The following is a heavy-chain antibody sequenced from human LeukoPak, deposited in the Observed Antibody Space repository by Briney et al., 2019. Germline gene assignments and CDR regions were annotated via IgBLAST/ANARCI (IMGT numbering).Heavy chain of an antibody. J-gene: IGHJ4*02. CDR3: ARGAIFGVVIPYYFDY. Sequence: PSETLSLTCTVSGGSISSYYWSWIRQPPGKGLEWIGYIYYSGSTNYNPSLKSRVTISVDTSKNQFSLKLSSVTAADTAVYYCARGAIFGVVIPYYFDYWGQGTLVTGSS. D-gene: IGHD3-3*01. V-gene: IGHV4-59*01. CDR1: GGSISSYY. CDR2: IYYSGST.